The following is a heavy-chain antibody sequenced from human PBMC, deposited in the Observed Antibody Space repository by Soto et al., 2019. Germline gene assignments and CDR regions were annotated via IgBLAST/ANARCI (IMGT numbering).Heavy chain of an antibody. CDR2: IWYDGSNK. CDR1: GFTFSSYG. J-gene: IGHJ4*02. V-gene: IGHV3-33*01. CDR3: AGSSGPLDY. Sequence: QVQLVESGGGVVQPGRSLRLSCAASGFTFSSYGMHWVRQAPGKGLEWVAVIWYDGSNKYYADSVKGRFTISRDNSKNTLYLQMNSRRAEDTAVYYCAGSSGPLDYWGQGTLVTVSS. D-gene: IGHD3-22*01.